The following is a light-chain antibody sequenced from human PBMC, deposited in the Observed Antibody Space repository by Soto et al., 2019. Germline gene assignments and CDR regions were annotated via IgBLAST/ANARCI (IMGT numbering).Light chain of an antibody. CDR2: SAS. V-gene: IGKV3-20*01. J-gene: IGKJ1*01. CDR1: QSVNSRY. Sequence: EIGLPQSPVTLSLSPGERATLSCTVSQSVNSRYLAWYQQKPGQAPMLLIYSASSRDAGSPDRFSASGSGTDFSLTISRLEPEDFAVYYWPQYYSSRKFGPGTKVE. CDR3: PQYYSSRK.